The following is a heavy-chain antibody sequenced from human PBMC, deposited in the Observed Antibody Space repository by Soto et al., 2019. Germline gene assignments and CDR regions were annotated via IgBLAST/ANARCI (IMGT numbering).Heavy chain of an antibody. V-gene: IGHV3-74*01. J-gene: IGHJ6*02. CDR1: GFTFSSYW. Sequence: PGGSLRLSCAASGFTFSSYWMHWVRQAPGKGLVRVSRINSDGSSTSYADSVKGRFTISRDNAKNTLYLQMNSLRAEDTAVYYCARASIAAAGTGYYYYYGMDVWGQGTTVTVSS. CDR3: ARASIAAAGTGYYYYYGMDV. D-gene: IGHD6-13*01. CDR2: INSDGSST.